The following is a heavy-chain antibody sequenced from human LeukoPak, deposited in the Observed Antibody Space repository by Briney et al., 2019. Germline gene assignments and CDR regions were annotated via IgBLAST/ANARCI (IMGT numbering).Heavy chain of an antibody. CDR2: IYYSGNT. J-gene: IGHJ4*02. V-gene: IGHV4-59*08. D-gene: IGHD3-16*01. Sequence: PSETLSLTCTVSGGSISSYYWSWIRQSPGKGLEWIGYIYYSGNTNFNPSLRSRVSISIDTSKNQFSLKLSSVTAAGTAVYYCARVGDGNFDYWGQGTLVTVSS. CDR1: GGSISSYY. CDR3: ARVGDGNFDY.